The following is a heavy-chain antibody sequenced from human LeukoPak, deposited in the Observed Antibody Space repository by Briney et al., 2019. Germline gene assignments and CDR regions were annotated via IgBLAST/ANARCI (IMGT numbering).Heavy chain of an antibody. J-gene: IGHJ4*02. D-gene: IGHD3-3*01. CDR3: ARSSRGLGYDFPFDY. V-gene: IGHV4-59*01. CDR2: IYHSGST. CDR1: GGSMSTYY. Sequence: PSETLSLTCTVSGGSMSTYYWTWIRQSPGKGLVWMGYIYHSGSTKYNPSLESRVTISVDTSKNQFSLKLRSATAADTAVYYCARSSRGLGYDFPFDYWGQGTLVTVSS.